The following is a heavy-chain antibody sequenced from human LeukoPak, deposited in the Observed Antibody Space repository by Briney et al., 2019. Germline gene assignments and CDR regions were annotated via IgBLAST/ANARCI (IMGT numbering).Heavy chain of an antibody. J-gene: IGHJ4*02. D-gene: IGHD3-22*01. CDR2: ISAYNGNT. CDR1: GYTFTSYG. V-gene: IGHV1-18*01. CDR3: ARTADLPMIVVPYYFDY. Sequence: ASVKVSCKASGYTFTSYGISWVRQAPGQGLEWMGWISAYNGNTNYAQKLQGRVTMTTDTSTSTAYMELRSLRSDDTAVYYCARTADLPMIVVPYYFDYWGQGTLVTVSS.